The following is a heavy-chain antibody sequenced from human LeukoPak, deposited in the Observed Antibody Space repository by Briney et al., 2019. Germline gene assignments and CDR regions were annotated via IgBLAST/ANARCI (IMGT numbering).Heavy chain of an antibody. V-gene: IGHV3-13*04. CDR3: ARGAAGFDY. D-gene: IGHD6-13*01. CDR1: GFTFSTYD. J-gene: IGHJ4*02. Sequence: GGSLRLSCAASGFTFSTYDMHWVRQATGKGLEWVSGMGKTAGDTYYSGSVKGRFTISRENAKNSVHLEMNSLEAGNTAVYYCARGAAGFDYWGQGTLVSVSS. CDR2: MGKTAGDT.